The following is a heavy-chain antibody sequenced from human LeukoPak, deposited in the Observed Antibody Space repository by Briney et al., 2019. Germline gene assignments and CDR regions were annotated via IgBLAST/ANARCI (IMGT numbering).Heavy chain of an antibody. D-gene: IGHD1-1*01. J-gene: IGHJ6*03. CDR3: ASSHIPTGQGWLFYYYMDV. CDR1: TLTFSDYS. V-gene: IGHV3-21*01. Sequence: GGSLRLSCAASTLTFSDYSLNWVRQAPGKGLEWVSSISSSSRHIYYGDSVKGRFTISRDNAKNLLQLQMNSLRAEDTAVYYCASSHIPTGQGWLFYYYMDVWGKGTTVTVSS. CDR2: ISSSSRHI.